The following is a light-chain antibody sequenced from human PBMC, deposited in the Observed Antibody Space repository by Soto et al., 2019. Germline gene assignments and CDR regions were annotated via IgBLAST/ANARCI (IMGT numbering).Light chain of an antibody. J-gene: IGKJ5*01. Sequence: ALQLTQSPSSLSASVGDRVTITCRASQGFSSGLAWYQQKPGKAPKSLIYDASRLASGVPSRFSGSGSGTDFTLTISSLQPEDFATYYCQQFYDYPITFGQGTRLEIK. CDR1: QGFSSG. CDR3: QQFYDYPIT. CDR2: DAS. V-gene: IGKV1D-13*01.